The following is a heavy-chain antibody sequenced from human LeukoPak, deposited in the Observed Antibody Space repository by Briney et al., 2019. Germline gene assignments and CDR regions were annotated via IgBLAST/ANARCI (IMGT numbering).Heavy chain of an antibody. CDR1: GFTFSSYA. CDR2: ISGSGVST. V-gene: IGHV3-23*01. Sequence: PGGSLRLSCAASGFTFSSYAMGWVRQAPGKGLEWVSSISGSGVSTYHADSVKGRFTIPRDNSKSTLYLQMNSLTAEDTAVYYCAKMRGQYYHSYYMDAWGKGTTVTVSS. J-gene: IGHJ6*03. CDR3: AKMRGQYYHSYYMDA.